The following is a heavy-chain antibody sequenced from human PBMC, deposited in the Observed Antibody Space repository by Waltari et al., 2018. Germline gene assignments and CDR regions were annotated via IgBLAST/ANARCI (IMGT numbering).Heavy chain of an antibody. V-gene: IGHV3-30*04. CDR2: ISYDGRNK. J-gene: IGHJ6*04. Sequence: QVQLVESGGGVVQPGRSLRLSCAASGFTFSSYAMHWVRQPPGKGLEWVAVISYDGRNKYYADSVKGRFTISRDNSKNTLYLQMNSLRAEDTAVYYCASGQSRGSSSPGMDVWGKGTTVTVSS. CDR3: ASGQSRGSSSPGMDV. D-gene: IGHD6-6*01. CDR1: GFTFSSYA.